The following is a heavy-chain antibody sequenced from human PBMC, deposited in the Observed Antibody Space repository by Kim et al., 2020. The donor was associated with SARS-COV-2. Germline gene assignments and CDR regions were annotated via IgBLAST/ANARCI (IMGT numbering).Heavy chain of an antibody. V-gene: IGHV3-23*01. J-gene: IGHJ4*02. Sequence: GGSLRLSCAASGFTFSSYAMSWVRQAPGKGLEWVSAISGSGGSTYYADSVKGRFTISRDNSKNTLYLQMNSLRAEDTAVYYCAKERRYYYGSGSYLSGWGQGTLVTVSS. CDR3: AKERRYYYGSGSYLSG. CDR1: GFTFSSYA. D-gene: IGHD3-10*01. CDR2: ISGSGGST.